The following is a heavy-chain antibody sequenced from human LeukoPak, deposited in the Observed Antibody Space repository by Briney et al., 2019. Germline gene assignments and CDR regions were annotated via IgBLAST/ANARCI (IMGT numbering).Heavy chain of an antibody. D-gene: IGHD5-24*01. CDR1: GFTFNSYV. V-gene: IGHV3-74*01. CDR3: ARDWVYKIDY. J-gene: IGHJ4*02. CDR2: ISHDGII. Sequence: GGSLRLSCETAGFTFNSYVMHWVRRTPGKGLVWVSRISHDGIISYADSVKGRFTTSRDNAKNTLILQMNSLRVEDTAVYYCARDWVYKIDYWGRGTLVTVSS.